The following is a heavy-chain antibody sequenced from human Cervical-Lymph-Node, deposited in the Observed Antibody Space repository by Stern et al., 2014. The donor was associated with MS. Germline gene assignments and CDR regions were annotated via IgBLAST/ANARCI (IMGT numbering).Heavy chain of an antibody. CDR1: GVSLSSSGMC. V-gene: IGHV2-70*01. J-gene: IGHJ4*02. D-gene: IGHD3-22*01. Sequence: QVTLRESGPALVKPTQTLTLTCTLSGVSLSSSGMCVSWIRQPPGKALEWLTLIGWDDDKFYSTSLKPRLSSSKDTSKNQVVLTMADMDPEDTATYYCTRLNYYDSSAYGTFDYWGQGTLVTVSS. CDR3: TRLNYYDSSAYGTFDY. CDR2: IGWDDDK.